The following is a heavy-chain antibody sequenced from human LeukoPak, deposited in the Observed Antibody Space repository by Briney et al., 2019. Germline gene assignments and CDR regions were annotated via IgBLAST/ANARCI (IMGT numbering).Heavy chain of an antibody. CDR2: ISYDGGNK. CDR1: GFTFSSYA. Sequence: PGGSLRLSCAASGFTFSSYAMHWVRQAPGKGLEWVAVISYDGGNKYYADSVKGRFTISRDNSKNTLYLQMNSLRAEGTAVYYCARGRELRFLEGRYYFDYWGQGTLVTVSS. J-gene: IGHJ4*02. D-gene: IGHD3-3*01. CDR3: ARGRELRFLEGRYYFDY. V-gene: IGHV3-30*04.